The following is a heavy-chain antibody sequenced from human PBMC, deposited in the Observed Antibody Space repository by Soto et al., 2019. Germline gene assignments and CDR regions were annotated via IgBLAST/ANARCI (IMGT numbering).Heavy chain of an antibody. D-gene: IGHD6-19*01. CDR1: GFTFSSYW. CDR2: IKQDGSEK. Sequence: HPVGSLRLSCAASGFTFSSYWMSWVRQAPGKGLEWVANIKQDGSEKYYVDSVKGRFTISRDNAKNSLYLQMNSLRAEDTAVYYCARDFVETQYSGYLPPRSGWYGDSTYYYYGMDVWGQGTTVTVSS. V-gene: IGHV3-7*03. J-gene: IGHJ6*02. CDR3: ARDFVETQYSGYLPPRSGWYGDSTYYYYGMDV.